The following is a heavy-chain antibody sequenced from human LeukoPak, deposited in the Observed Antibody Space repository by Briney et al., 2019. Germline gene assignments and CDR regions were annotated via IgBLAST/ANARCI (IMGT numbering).Heavy chain of an antibody. CDR1: GFTFSSYE. D-gene: IGHD3-22*01. V-gene: IGHV3-48*03. Sequence: PGGSLRLSCAASGFTFSSYEMNWVRQAPGKGLEWVSYISSSGSTIYYADSVKGRFTISSDNAKNSLYLQMNSLRAEDTAVYYCARERNYYDSSGYESYWGQGTLVTVSS. J-gene: IGHJ4*02. CDR2: ISSSGSTI. CDR3: ARERNYYDSSGYESY.